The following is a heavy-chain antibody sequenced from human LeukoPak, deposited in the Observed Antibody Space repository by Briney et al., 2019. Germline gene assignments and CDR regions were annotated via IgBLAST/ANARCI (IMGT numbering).Heavy chain of an antibody. V-gene: IGHV4-4*02. CDR3: ARYDVGWYYFDY. CDR2: IYHSGST. D-gene: IGHD6-19*01. Sequence: SGTLSLTCAVSGGSISSSNWWSWVRQPPGKGLEWIGEIYHSGSTNYNPSLKSRDTISIDKSKNQFSLKLTSVTAADTAVYYCARYDVGWYYFDYWGQGTLVTVSS. CDR1: GGSISSSNW. J-gene: IGHJ4*02.